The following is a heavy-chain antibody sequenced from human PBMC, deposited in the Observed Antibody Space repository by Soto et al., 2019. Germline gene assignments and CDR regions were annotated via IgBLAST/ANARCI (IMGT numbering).Heavy chain of an antibody. D-gene: IGHD6-13*01. CDR1: GYSIRSGYF. J-gene: IGHJ6*02. V-gene: IGHV4-38-2*01. CDR3: ARYEVDSSSSYSDGMDV. Sequence: SETLSLTCAVSGYSIRSGYFWGWIRQPPGKGLEWIGSMYHSGITYYNLSLESRVTISVDTSKNQLSLKLSSATAADTAVYYCARYEVDSSSSYSDGMDVWGQGTTVTVSS. CDR2: MYHSGIT.